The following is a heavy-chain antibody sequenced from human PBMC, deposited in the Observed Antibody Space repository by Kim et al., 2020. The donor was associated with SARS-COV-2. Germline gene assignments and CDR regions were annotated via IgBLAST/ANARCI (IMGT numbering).Heavy chain of an antibody. CDR3: AKDIVVVPAAMLGSNYYYYGMDF. CDR2: INPSGGST. V-gene: IGHV1-46*01. J-gene: IGHJ6*02. Sequence: ASVKVSCKASGYTFTSYYMHWVRQAPGQGLEWMGIINPSGGSTSYAQKFQGRVTMTRDTSTSTVYMELSSLRSEDTAVYYCAKDIVVVPAAMLGSNYYYYGMDFWGQGTTVTVSS. CDR1: GYTFTSYY. D-gene: IGHD2-2*01.